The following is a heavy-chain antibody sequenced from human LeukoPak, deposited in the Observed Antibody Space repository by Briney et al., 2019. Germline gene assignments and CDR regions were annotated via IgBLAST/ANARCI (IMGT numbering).Heavy chain of an antibody. CDR3: ALLEMDTAMGPRGMDV. J-gene: IGHJ6*04. CDR1: GGPFSGYY. D-gene: IGHD5-18*01. CDR2: INHSGST. V-gene: IGHV4-34*01. Sequence: DPSETLSLTCAVCGGPFSGYYWSWIRQPPGKGLEWIGEINHSGSTNYNPSLKSRVTISVDTSKNQFSLKLSSVTAADTAVYYCALLEMDTAMGPRGMDVWGKGTTVTVSS.